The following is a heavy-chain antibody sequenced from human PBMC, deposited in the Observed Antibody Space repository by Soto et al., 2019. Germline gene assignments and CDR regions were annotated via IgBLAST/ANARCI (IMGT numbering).Heavy chain of an antibody. Sequence: ASVKVSCKASGYTFTGYYMHWVRQAPGQGLEWMGWINPNSGGTNYAQKFQGRVTMTRDKSISTAYMELSRLRSDDTAVYYCARDQGGRVPVDYWGQGTLVTVSS. V-gene: IGHV1-2*02. CDR2: INPNSGGT. D-gene: IGHD3-16*01. CDR1: GYTFTGYY. CDR3: ARDQGGRVPVDY. J-gene: IGHJ4*02.